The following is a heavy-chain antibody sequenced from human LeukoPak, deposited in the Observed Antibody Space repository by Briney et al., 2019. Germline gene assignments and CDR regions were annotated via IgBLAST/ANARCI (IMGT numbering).Heavy chain of an antibody. J-gene: IGHJ6*03. CDR3: ARDLERLSIAAAGTDNYYYYYMDV. D-gene: IGHD6-13*01. CDR1: GGSISSYY. CDR2: IYYSGST. V-gene: IGHV4-59*12. Sequence: SETLSLTCTVSGGSISSYYWSWIRQPPGKGLEWIGYIYYSGSTNYNPSLKSRVSISVDTSKNQFSLQLNSVTPEDTAVYYCARDLERLSIAAAGTDNYYYYYMDVWGKGTTVTVSS.